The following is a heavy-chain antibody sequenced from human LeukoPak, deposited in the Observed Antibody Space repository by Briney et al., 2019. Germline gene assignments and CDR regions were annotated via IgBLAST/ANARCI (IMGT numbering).Heavy chain of an antibody. CDR1: GGSFSGYY. V-gene: IGHV4-34*01. Sequence: SETLSLTCAVYGGSFSGYYWSWIRQPPGKGLEWIGEINHSGSTNYNPSLKSRVTISVDTSKNQFSLKLSSVTAADTAVYYCASLPSATSSGNPSDDASDIWGQGTMVTVSS. D-gene: IGHD3-22*01. CDR2: INHSGST. J-gene: IGHJ3*02. CDR3: ASLPSATSSGNPSDDASDI.